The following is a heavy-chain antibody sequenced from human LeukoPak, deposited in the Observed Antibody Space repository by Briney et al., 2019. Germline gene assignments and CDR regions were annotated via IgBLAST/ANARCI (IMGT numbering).Heavy chain of an antibody. CDR2: ISSSSSYI. D-gene: IGHD2-8*01. Sequence: GGSLRLSCAASGFTFSSYSMNWVRQAPGKGLEWVSSISSSSSYIYYADSVKGRFTISRDNAKNSLYLQMNSLRAEDTAVYYCARDFGYCTNGVCYTVFDQWGQGTLVTVSS. V-gene: IGHV3-21*01. J-gene: IGHJ5*02. CDR1: GFTFSSYS. CDR3: ARDFGYCTNGVCYTVFDQ.